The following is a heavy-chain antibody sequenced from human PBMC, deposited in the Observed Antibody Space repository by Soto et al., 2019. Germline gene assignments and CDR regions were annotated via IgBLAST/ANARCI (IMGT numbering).Heavy chain of an antibody. J-gene: IGHJ3*02. CDR1: GYTFTSYD. CDR3: AGSGSVAYRSSSDIFDI. CDR2: MNPNSGNT. V-gene: IGHV1-8*01. Sequence: ASVKVSCKAPGYTFTSYDINWVRQATGQGLEWMGWMNPNSGNTGYAQKFQGRVTMTRNTSISTAYMELSSLRSEDTAVYYCAGSGSVAYRSSSDIFDIWSQGTMVTVS. D-gene: IGHD6-6*01.